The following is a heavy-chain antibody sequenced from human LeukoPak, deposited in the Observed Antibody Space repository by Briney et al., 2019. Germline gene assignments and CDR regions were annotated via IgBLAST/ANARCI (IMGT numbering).Heavy chain of an antibody. CDR1: GFTFSSYG. J-gene: IGHJ4*02. V-gene: IGHV3-33*01. D-gene: IGHD3-22*01. CDR3: ARDMYSGSLRY. Sequence: GRSLGLSCAASGFTFSSYGMHWVRLAPGKGLEWVAVIWYDGSNKYYADSVKGRFTISRDNSKNTLYLQMNSLRAEDTAVYYCARDMYSGSLRYWGQGTLVTVSS. CDR2: IWYDGSNK.